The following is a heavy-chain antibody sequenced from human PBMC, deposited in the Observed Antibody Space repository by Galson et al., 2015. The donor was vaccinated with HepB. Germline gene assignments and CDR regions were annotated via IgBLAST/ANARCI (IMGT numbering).Heavy chain of an antibody. CDR1: GGSFSSYY. J-gene: IGHJ6*02. D-gene: IGHD3-10*02. Sequence: TLSLTCAVYGGSFSSYYWSWIRQPPGKGLEWIGEINHSGSTNYNPSLKSRVTISVDTSKNQFSLKLSSVTAADTAVYYCARGTGCSRCYYYYGMDVWGQGTTVTVSS. CDR2: INHSGST. V-gene: IGHV4-34*01. CDR3: ARGTGCSRCYYYYGMDV.